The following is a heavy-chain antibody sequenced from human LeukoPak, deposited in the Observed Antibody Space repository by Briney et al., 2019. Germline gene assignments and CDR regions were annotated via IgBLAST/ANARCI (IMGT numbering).Heavy chain of an antibody. J-gene: IGHJ4*02. D-gene: IGHD5-18*01. CDR3: AREASDTAMATYYFDY. CDR2: IYIGGRT. V-gene: IGHV4-4*07. Sequence: SETLSLTCTVSGGSISTYYWSWIRQPAGKGLEWIGRIYIGGRTNYNPSLQSRVTMSVDTSRNQFSLKLRSVTAADTAVYYCAREASDTAMATYYFDYWGQGTLVTVSS. CDR1: GGSISTYY.